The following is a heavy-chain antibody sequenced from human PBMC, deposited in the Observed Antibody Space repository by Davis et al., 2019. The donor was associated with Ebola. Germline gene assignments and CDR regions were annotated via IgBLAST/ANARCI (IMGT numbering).Heavy chain of an antibody. J-gene: IGHJ6*02. D-gene: IGHD2-8*02. CDR2: INHSGGT. CDR1: GGSFSVYY. CDR3: ARGWSLRDYYAMDV. V-gene: IGHV4-34*01. Sequence: MPSETLSLTCAVYGGSFSVYYWSWIRQPPGKGLEWIGEINHSGGTNYSPSLKSRVTVSVDTSKNHFSLKLSSVTAADTAVYYCARGWSLRDYYAMDVWGQGTTVTVSS.